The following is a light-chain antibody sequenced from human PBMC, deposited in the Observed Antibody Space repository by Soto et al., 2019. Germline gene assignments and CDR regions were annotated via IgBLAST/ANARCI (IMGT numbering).Light chain of an antibody. V-gene: IGKV3-20*01. Sequence: EIVLTQSPGTLSLSPGERATLSCRASQSVSSNFLAWYQQKPGQAPRLLIYDGSNRATGIPDRFSGSGSGTDFTLTISRLEPEDFAVYYCQQYGSSASFGQGTKVDI. CDR1: QSVSSNF. CDR2: DGS. CDR3: QQYGSSAS. J-gene: IGKJ1*01.